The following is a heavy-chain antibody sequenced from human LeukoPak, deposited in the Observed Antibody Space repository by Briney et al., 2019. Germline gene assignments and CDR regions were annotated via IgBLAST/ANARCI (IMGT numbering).Heavy chain of an antibody. CDR2: NYHSGST. V-gene: IGHV4-38-2*01. CDR1: GYSLSSGYY. Sequence: PSGTLSLTCAFSGYSLSSGYYWGWIRQPPGKGLEWIGRNYHSGSTYYNPSLKSRVTISVDTSKNQFSMKLSSVSAADTAVYYCARAGLDYDFWSGYYGALGYWGQGTLVTVSS. J-gene: IGHJ4*02. D-gene: IGHD3-3*01. CDR3: ARAGLDYDFWSGYYGALGY.